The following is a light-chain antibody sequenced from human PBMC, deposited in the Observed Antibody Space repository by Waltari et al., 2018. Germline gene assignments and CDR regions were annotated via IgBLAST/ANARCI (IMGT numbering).Light chain of an antibody. J-gene: IGKJ5*01. CDR3: QQRKTWPIT. CDR1: QSVSSF. CDR2: DAS. Sequence: IVLTQSPATLSLSPGDRATLSCRASQSVSSFLAWYQQKRGQAPRLLIYDASTRATGIPARFSGSGSGTDFTLTISSLEPEDFAVYYCQQRKTWPITFGQGTRLEIK. V-gene: IGKV3-11*01.